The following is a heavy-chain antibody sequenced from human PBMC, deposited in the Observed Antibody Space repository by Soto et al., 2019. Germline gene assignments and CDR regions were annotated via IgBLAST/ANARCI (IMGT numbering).Heavy chain of an antibody. J-gene: IGHJ4*02. CDR3: ARDVGYGLIDY. D-gene: IGHD5-18*01. V-gene: IGHV1-18*01. CDR2: INAYNGNT. Sequence: QVQLVQSGAEVKKPGASVKVSCKASGYTFTSYGISWVRQAPGQGLEWMGWINAYNGNTNYAQKFQSRVTMTTDTSTSAAYTELRSLRSDDTAVYYCARDVGYGLIDYWGQGTLVTVSS. CDR1: GYTFTSYG.